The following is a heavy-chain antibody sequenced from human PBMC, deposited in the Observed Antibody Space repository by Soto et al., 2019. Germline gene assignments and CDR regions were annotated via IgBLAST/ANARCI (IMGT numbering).Heavy chain of an antibody. CDR3: AKDISKNGDPACFDY. Sequence: GGSLRLSCAASGFTFDDYTMHWVRQAPGKGLEWVSLISWDGGSTYYADSVKGRFTISRDNSKNSLYLQMNSLRTEDTALYYCAKDISKNGDPACFDYWGQGTLVTVSS. CDR2: ISWDGGST. CDR1: GFTFDDYT. V-gene: IGHV3-43*01. D-gene: IGHD4-17*01. J-gene: IGHJ4*02.